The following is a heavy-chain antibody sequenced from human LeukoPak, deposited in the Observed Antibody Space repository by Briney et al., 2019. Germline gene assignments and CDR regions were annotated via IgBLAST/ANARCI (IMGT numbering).Heavy chain of an antibody. CDR1: GYTFTGYY. V-gene: IGHV1-2*02. CDR2: INPNSGGT. D-gene: IGHD2-15*01. Sequence: ASVKVSCKASGYTFTGYYMHWVRQAPGQGLEWMGWINPNSGGTNYAQKLQGRVTMTTDTSTSTAYMELRSLRSDDTAVYYCARDVVLGKLLLTYGMDVWGQGTMVTVSS. CDR3: ARDVVLGKLLLTYGMDV. J-gene: IGHJ6*02.